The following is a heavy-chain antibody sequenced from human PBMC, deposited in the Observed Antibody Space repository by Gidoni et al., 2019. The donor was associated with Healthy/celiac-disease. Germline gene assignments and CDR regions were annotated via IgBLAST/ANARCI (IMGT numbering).Heavy chain of an antibody. CDR1: GGIFSSYA. V-gene: IGHV1-69*01. CDR3: ARGVVRDGFYYYYYMDV. J-gene: IGHJ6*03. CDR2: IIPIFGTA. D-gene: IGHD2-15*01. Sequence: QVQLVQSGAEVKKPGSSVKVSCKASGGIFSSYAISWGRQAPGQGLEWMGGIIPIFGTANYAQKFQGRVTITADESTSTAYMELSSLRSEDTAVYYCARGVVRDGFYYYYYMDVWGKGTTVTVSS.